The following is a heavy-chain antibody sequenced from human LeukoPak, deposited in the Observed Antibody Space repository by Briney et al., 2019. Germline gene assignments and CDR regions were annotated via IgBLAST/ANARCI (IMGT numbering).Heavy chain of an antibody. CDR1: GFIFDDYA. V-gene: IGHV3-9*03. CDR3: ARDRFRYCSGAYCSHFEF. D-gene: IGHD2-15*01. Sequence: PGGSLRLSCAASGFIFDDYAMHWVRQAPGKGLEWVSGINWNSGTIGYADSVKGRFTISRDNAKNSLYLQMNSLRADDMAFYYFARDRFRYCSGAYCSHFEFWGQGTLVSVSS. J-gene: IGHJ4*02. CDR2: INWNSGTI.